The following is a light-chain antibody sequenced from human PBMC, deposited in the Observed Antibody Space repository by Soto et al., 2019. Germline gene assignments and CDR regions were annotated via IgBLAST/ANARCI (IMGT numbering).Light chain of an antibody. V-gene: IGKV1-5*01. CDR2: DAS. CDR1: QSISSW. J-gene: IGKJ4*01. CDR3: QQYNSYSLLT. Sequence: DIQMTQSPSTLSASVGDRVTITCRASQSISSWLAWYQQKPGKAPTRLIYDASSLESGGPSRFSGSGSGTEFTLTISSLQPDDFATYYCQQYNSYSLLTFGGGTKVEIK.